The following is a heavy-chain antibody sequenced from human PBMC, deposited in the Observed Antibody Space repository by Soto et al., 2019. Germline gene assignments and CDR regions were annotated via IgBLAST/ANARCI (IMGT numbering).Heavy chain of an antibody. V-gene: IGHV3-30*18. J-gene: IGHJ5*01. Sequence: GGSLRLSCAASGFIFSTYGMYWVRQAPGKGLEWVAVISYDGRNKYYADSVKGRFTISRDNSKNTLYMQMNSLRAEDTAVYYCAKPVGQQLDSWGQGTLVTVSS. D-gene: IGHD6-13*01. CDR2: ISYDGRNK. CDR3: AKPVGQQLDS. CDR1: GFIFSTYG.